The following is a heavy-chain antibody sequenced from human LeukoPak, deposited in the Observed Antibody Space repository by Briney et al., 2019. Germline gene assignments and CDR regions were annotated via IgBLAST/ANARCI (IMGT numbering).Heavy chain of an antibody. V-gene: IGHV3-30*18. CDR1: GGSISSSN. CDR3: AKDQIALRFLEWALDY. D-gene: IGHD3-3*01. CDR2: ISYDGSNK. Sequence: PSGTLSLTCAVSGGSISSSNWWSWVRQAPGKGLEWVAVISYDGSNKYYADSVKGRFTISRDNSKNTLYLQMNSLRAEDTAVYYCAKDQIALRFLEWALDYWGQGTLVTVSS. J-gene: IGHJ4*02.